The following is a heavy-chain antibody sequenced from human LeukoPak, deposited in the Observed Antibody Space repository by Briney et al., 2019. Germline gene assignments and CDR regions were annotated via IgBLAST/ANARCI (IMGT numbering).Heavy chain of an antibody. J-gene: IGHJ5*02. CDR2: IYYSGST. CDR3: ARVGYTTSWFGGSFDP. Sequence: SETLSLTCTVSGGSISSSSYYWGWIRQPPGKGLEWIGSIYYSGSTYYNPSLKGRVTISVDTSKNQFSLNLTSITAADTAVYYCARVGYTTSWFGGSFDPWGQGTLVTVSS. D-gene: IGHD6-13*01. CDR1: GGSISSSSYY. V-gene: IGHV4-39*07.